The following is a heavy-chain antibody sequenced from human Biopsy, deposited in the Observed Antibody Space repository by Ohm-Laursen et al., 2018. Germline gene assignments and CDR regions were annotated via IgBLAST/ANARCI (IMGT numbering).Heavy chain of an antibody. Sequence: SSVKVSCKASGGPSINYAFSWVRQAPGQGLEWVGRIVPILGHLNYAQRFQGRVSITADKSTTYVYMELSRLTSGDTAVYYCAADAGGYYTEFDYWGPGTLVTVSS. D-gene: IGHD3-3*01. CDR2: IVPILGHL. V-gene: IGHV1-69*04. J-gene: IGHJ4*02. CDR3: AADAGGYYTEFDY. CDR1: GGPSINYA.